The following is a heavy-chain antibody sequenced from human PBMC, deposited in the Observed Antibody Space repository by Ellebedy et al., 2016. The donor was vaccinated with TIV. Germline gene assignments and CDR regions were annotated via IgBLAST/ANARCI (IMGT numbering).Heavy chain of an antibody. V-gene: IGHV3-74*01. CDR3: ARGAPNAWYNDY. D-gene: IGHD1-14*01. CDR2: INRDGSST. J-gene: IGHJ4*02. Sequence: GESLKISCAASGFSFSSYWMHWARQAPGKGLVWVSRINRDGSSTNYADSVKGRFTCSRDNAKNTVYLQMNSLRDEDTAVYYCARGAPNAWYNDYWGQGTLVTVSS. CDR1: GFSFSSYW.